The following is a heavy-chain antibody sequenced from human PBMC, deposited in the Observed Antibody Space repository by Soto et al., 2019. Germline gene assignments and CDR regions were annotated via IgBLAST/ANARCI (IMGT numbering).Heavy chain of an antibody. CDR2: ITGSAGST. J-gene: IGHJ4*02. V-gene: IGHV3-23*01. CDR3: AKDRNRWLRFDLGY. Sequence: EVQLLESGGGLVQPGGSLRPSCAASGFTFSSYAMSWVRQAPGKGLEWVSSITGSAGSTYYADSVKGRFTISRDNSKNTLYLQMNSLRVEDTAVYYCAKDRNRWLRFDLGYWGQGTLVTVSS. D-gene: IGHD5-12*01. CDR1: GFTFSSYA.